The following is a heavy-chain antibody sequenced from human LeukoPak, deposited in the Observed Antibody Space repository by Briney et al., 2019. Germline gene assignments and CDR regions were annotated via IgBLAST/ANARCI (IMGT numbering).Heavy chain of an antibody. CDR1: GASFKTGEYY. J-gene: IGHJ4*02. V-gene: IGHV4-31*03. Sequence: SETLSLTCIVSGASFKTGEYYWNWIRQHPGKGLEWIGYIYDSGSAYYNPALKRRVTISVDTSKIHFSLRLTSVTAANSAVYYCARGAPPDSWGQGTLVTVSS. CDR3: ARGAPPDS. CDR2: IYDSGSA.